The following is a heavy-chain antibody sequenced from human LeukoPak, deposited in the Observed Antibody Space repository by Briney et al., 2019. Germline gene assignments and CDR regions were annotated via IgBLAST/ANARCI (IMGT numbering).Heavy chain of an antibody. V-gene: IGHV3-30*03. Sequence: SLRLSCAASGFPFSTYGMHWVRQAPGKGLEWVAVISYDGGNKYYADSVKGRFTISRDNAKNTLYLQMNSLRTEDTAVYYCARPETQYSSGLDGFDIWGQGTMVTVSS. J-gene: IGHJ3*02. D-gene: IGHD6-19*01. CDR3: ARPETQYSSGLDGFDI. CDR2: ISYDGGNK. CDR1: GFPFSTYG.